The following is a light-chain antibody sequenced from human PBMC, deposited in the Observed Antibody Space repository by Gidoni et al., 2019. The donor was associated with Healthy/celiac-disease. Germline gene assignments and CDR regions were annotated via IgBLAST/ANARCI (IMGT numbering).Light chain of an antibody. J-gene: IGKJ1*01. CDR1: QSISSW. Sequence: DIQMTQSPSTLSASVGDRATITCRASQSISSWLAWYQQKPGKAPKLLIYKASSLESGVPSRFSGSGSGTEFTLTISSLQPDDFATYYCQQYNSYSEWTFGQXTKVEIK. V-gene: IGKV1-5*03. CDR2: KAS. CDR3: QQYNSYSEWT.